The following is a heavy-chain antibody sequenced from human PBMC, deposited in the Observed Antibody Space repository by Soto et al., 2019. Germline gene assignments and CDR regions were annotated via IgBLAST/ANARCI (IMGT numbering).Heavy chain of an antibody. D-gene: IGHD6-6*01. J-gene: IGHJ4*02. V-gene: IGHV3-21*01. Sequence: LRLSCAASGFTFSSYSMNWVRQAPGKGLEWVSSISSSSSYIYYADSVKGRFTISRDNAKNSLYLQMNSLRAEDTAVYYCARDKAARRVFDYWGQGTLVTVSS. CDR2: ISSSSSYI. CDR3: ARDKAARRVFDY. CDR1: GFTFSSYS.